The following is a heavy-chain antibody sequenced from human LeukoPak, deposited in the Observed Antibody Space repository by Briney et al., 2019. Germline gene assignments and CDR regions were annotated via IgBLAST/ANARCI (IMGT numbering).Heavy chain of an antibody. J-gene: IGHJ6*03. CDR3: ARRESSYQNYYYFYYMDV. V-gene: IGHV3-20*04. D-gene: IGHD5-18*01. Sequence: GGSLRLSCAASGFTLDDYGMSWVRQPPGKGLEWVSGINWNGDSTGYGDSVKGRFTISRDNAKNSLYLQMNSLRPEDTALYYCARRESSYQNYYYFYYMDVWGKGTTVTVSS. CDR1: GFTLDDYG. CDR2: INWNGDST.